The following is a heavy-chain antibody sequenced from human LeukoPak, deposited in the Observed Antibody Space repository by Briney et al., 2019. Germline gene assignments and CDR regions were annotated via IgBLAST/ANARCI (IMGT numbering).Heavy chain of an antibody. CDR1: GFTFSTYS. CDR2: VSSSGSHI. D-gene: IGHD3-16*01. CDR3: AREGWGFDY. V-gene: IGHV3-21*01. J-gene: IGHJ4*02. Sequence: GGSLRLSCAASGFTFSTYSMNWVRQAPGKGLEWVSSVSSSGSHIYYADSVKGRFTISRDNTKNSLYLQMNSLRAEDTAIYYCAREGWGFDYWGQGTLVTVSS.